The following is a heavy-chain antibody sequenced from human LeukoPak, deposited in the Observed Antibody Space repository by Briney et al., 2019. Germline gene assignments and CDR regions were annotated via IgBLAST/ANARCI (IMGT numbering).Heavy chain of an antibody. CDR3: AREVYYYGSGSYLPHKNWFDP. CDR2: FYYSGST. Sequence: SQTLSLTCTASGGSISSGGYYWSWIRQHPGKGLEWIGYFYYSGSTYYNPSLKSRVTISVDTSKNQFSLKLSSVTAADTAVYYCAREVYYYGSGSYLPHKNWFDPWGQGTLVTVSS. V-gene: IGHV4-31*03. J-gene: IGHJ5*02. D-gene: IGHD3-10*01. CDR1: GGSISSGGYY.